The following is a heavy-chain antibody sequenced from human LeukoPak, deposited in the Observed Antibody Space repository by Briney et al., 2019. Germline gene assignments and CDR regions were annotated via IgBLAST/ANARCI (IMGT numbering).Heavy chain of an antibody. D-gene: IGHD3-10*01. V-gene: IGHV1-69*04. CDR3: ARDMVRGVLYYYYGMDV. J-gene: IGHJ6*02. CDR2: IIPILGIA. Sequence: SVKVSCTASGGTFSSYAISWVRQAPGQGLEWMGRIIPILGIANYAQKFQGRVTITADKSTSTAYMELSSLRSEDTAVYYCARDMVRGVLYYYYGMDVWGQGTTVTVSS. CDR1: GGTFSSYA.